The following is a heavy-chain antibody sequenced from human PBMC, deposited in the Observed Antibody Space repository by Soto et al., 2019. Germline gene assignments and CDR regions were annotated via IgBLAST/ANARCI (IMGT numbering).Heavy chain of an antibody. CDR1: GFIFSSYA. D-gene: IGHD6-19*01. CDR3: AKVGEYSSGWDNFDY. Sequence: EVQLLESGGCLVQPGGSLSLSCAASGFIFSSYAMSWVRQAPGKGLEWVSAISGSGGSTYYADSVKGRFTIYRDNSKNTVYLEMNSLRAEDTAVYYCAKVGEYSSGWDNFDYWGQGTLVTVSS. CDR2: ISGSGGST. V-gene: IGHV3-23*01. J-gene: IGHJ4*02.